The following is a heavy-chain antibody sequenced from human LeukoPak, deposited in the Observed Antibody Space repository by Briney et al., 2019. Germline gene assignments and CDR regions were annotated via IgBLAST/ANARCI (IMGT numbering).Heavy chain of an antibody. J-gene: IGHJ3*02. Sequence: GGPLRLSCAASGFTFSSYSMNWVRQAPGKGLEWVSSISSSSSYIYYADSVKGRFTISRDNAKNSLYLQMNSLRAEDTAVYYCARYGSGSYFWTPDAFDIWGQGTMVTVSS. CDR2: ISSSSSYI. CDR3: ARYGSGSYFWTPDAFDI. CDR1: GFTFSSYS. V-gene: IGHV3-21*01. D-gene: IGHD3-10*01.